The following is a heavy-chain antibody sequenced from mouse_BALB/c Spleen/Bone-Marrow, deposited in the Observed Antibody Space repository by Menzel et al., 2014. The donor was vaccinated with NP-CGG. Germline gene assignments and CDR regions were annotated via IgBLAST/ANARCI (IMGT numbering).Heavy chain of an antibody. CDR1: GFSLSRYN. CDR3: ARNYYGIPYYFDY. J-gene: IGHJ2*01. Sequence: VQLQESGPGLVAPSQSLSITCTVSGFSLSRYNLHWVRQPPGKGLEWLGMIWNGGSTDYNSALKSRLSISKDNSKSQVFLKMNSLQTDDTAMYYCARNYYGIPYYFDYWGLGTTLTVSS. V-gene: IGHV2-6-4*01. D-gene: IGHD1-1*01. CDR2: IWNGGST.